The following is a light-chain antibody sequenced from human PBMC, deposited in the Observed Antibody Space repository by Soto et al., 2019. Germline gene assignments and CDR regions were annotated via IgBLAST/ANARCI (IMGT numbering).Light chain of an antibody. J-gene: IGKJ2*01. CDR2: GAS. CDR1: QSVSTDY. V-gene: IGKV3-20*01. Sequence: EIVLTQSPGTLSLSPGERATLSCRASQSVSTDYLAWYQQKPGQAPRLLVYGASNRATATPDRFSGSESGTDFTLTISRLETEDFAVYFCQQYGNSPNTFGQGTKLEI. CDR3: QQYGNSPNT.